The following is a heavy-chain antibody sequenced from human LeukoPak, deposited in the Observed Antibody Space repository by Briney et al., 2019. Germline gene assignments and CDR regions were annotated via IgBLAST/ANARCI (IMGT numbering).Heavy chain of an antibody. J-gene: IGHJ4*02. CDR3: AIWGRYSGYESFDY. Sequence: PGGSLRLSCAASGFTFSSYAMHWVRQAPGKGLEWVAVISYDGSNKYYADSVKGRFTISRDNSKNTLYLQMNSLRAEDTAVYYCAIWGRYSGYESFDYWGQGTLVTVSS. D-gene: IGHD5-12*01. CDR2: ISYDGSNK. V-gene: IGHV3-30*04. CDR1: GFTFSSYA.